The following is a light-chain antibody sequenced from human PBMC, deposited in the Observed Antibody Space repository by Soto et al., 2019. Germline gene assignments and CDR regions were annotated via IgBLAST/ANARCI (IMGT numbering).Light chain of an antibody. V-gene: IGKV3-15*01. Sequence: EVVMTQSPATLSVSTEEKVTFSCRASQSVPCNLAWYQPIPGPSPSLLISGASSGASGIPLRFSGSGSGTEFTLTIDRLQPADVAVYSCQQYDRWPVTFGGGAKV. J-gene: IGKJ4*01. CDR3: QQYDRWPVT. CDR2: GAS. CDR1: QSVPCN.